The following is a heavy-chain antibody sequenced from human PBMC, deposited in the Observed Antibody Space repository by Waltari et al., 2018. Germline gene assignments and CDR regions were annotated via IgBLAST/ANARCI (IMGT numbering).Heavy chain of an antibody. D-gene: IGHD6-19*01. J-gene: IGHJ6*02. CDR3: AKIAVDGMDV. V-gene: IGHV3-30*18. CDR2: ISYDGSNK. CDR1: GFTFSSYG. Sequence: VQLVESGGGVVQPGRSLRLSCAASGFTFSSYGMHWVRQAPGKGLEWVAVISYDGSNKYYADSVKGRFTISRDNSKNTLYLQMNSLRAEDTAVYYCAKIAVDGMDVWGQGTTVTVSS.